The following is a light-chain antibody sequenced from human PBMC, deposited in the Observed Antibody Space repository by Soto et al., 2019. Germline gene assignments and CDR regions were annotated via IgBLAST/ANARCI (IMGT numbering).Light chain of an antibody. Sequence: QSVLTQPPSASGTPGQRVTISCSGSSSNIETNYVYWYQQLPGAAPKLLIYRSDQRPSGVPDRFSGSKSGTSASLAISGLRSEDEADYYCAAWDDSLSGAVFGGGNQLTVL. CDR3: AAWDDSLSGAV. CDR2: RSD. CDR1: SSNIETNY. V-gene: IGLV1-47*01. J-gene: IGLJ7*01.